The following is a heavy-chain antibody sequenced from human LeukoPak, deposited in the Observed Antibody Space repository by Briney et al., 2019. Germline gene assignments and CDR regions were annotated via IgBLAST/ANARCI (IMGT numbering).Heavy chain of an antibody. V-gene: IGHV4-59*01. CDR1: GGSISSYY. Sequence: SETLSLTCTVPGGSISSYYWSWIRQPPGKGLEWIGYIYYSGSTNYNPSLKSRVTISVDTSKNQFSLKLSSVTAADTAVYYCARDALRYYYYYMDVWGKGTTVTVSS. CDR3: ARDALRYYYYYMDV. D-gene: IGHD3-16*01. J-gene: IGHJ6*03. CDR2: IYYSGST.